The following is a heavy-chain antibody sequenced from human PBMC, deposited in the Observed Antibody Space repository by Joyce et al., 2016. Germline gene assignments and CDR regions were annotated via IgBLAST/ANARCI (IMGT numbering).Heavy chain of an antibody. D-gene: IGHD6-19*01. J-gene: IGHJ4*02. CDR2: IKPDGNDK. CDR3: ARGSAWGGDY. V-gene: IGHV3-7*03. CDR1: GFSFSIYW. Sequence: EVQLVESGGGLVQPGGSLRLSCAASGFSFSIYWMSWVRQAPGKGLEWVATIKPDGNDKYYVDSVKGRLTIARDIAKNSLYLQMNSLGAEDTALYYCARGSAWGGDYWGQGTLVTVSS.